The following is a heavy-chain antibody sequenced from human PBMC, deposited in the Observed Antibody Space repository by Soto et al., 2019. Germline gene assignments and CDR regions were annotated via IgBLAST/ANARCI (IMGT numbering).Heavy chain of an antibody. Sequence: SETLSLTCAVYGGSFSGHYWSCIRQPPGKGLDWIVEINHSGVTSYNPSRKSRVTISVDTAKSQFSLKLTSVTAADTAVYYCARAPRTGVGGGDYWGQGTRVTVSS. D-gene: IGHD7-27*01. CDR1: GGSFSGHY. V-gene: IGHV4-34*01. CDR3: ARAPRTGVGGGDY. J-gene: IGHJ4*02. CDR2: INHSGVT.